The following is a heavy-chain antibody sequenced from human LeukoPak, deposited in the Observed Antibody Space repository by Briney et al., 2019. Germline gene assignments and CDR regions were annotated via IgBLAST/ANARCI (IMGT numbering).Heavy chain of an antibody. J-gene: IGHJ5*02. CDR1: GDSDSSNSAA. CDR3: ARDIYDFWTNGGWFDP. CDR2: TYYRSKWYN. D-gene: IGHD3-3*01. Sequence: SQTLSLTCAISGDSDSSNSAAWNWIRQSPSRGLEWLGRTYYRSKWYNDYAVSVKSRITINPDTSKNQFSLQLNSVTPEDTAVYYCARDIYDFWTNGGWFDPWGQGTLVTVSS. V-gene: IGHV6-1*01.